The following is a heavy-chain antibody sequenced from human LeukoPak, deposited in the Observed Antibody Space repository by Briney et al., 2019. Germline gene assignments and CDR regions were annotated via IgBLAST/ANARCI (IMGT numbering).Heavy chain of an antibody. CDR1: GFTFSSYG. J-gene: IGHJ3*02. CDR2: ISGSGGST. CDR3: AKDYYGSGSYPSDAFDI. D-gene: IGHD3-10*01. Sequence: GGSLRLSCAASGFTFSSYGMSWVRQAPGKGLEWVSAISGSGGSTYYADSVKGRFTISRDKSKNTLYLQMNSLRAEDTAVYYWAKDYYGSGSYPSDAFDIWGQGTMVTVSS. V-gene: IGHV3-23*01.